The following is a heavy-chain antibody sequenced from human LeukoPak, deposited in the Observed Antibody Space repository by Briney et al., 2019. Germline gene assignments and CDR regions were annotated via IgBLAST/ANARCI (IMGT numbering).Heavy chain of an antibody. D-gene: IGHD6-19*01. Sequence: GGSLRLSCEASGFTFSSYEMNWVRQAPGKGLEWVSYISSSGSTIYYADSVKGRFTISRDNAKNSLYLQMNSLRAEDTAVYYCAREPWSSGWLYFDYWGQGTLVTVSS. V-gene: IGHV3-48*03. CDR3: AREPWSSGWLYFDY. J-gene: IGHJ4*02. CDR1: GFTFSSYE. CDR2: ISSSGSTI.